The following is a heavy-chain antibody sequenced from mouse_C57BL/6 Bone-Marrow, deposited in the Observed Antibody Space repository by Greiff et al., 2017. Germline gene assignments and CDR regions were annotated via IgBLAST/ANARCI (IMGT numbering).Heavy chain of an antibody. Sequence: LVESGPELVKPGASVKISCKASGYAFSSSWMNWVKQRPGKGLEWIGRIYPGDGDTNYNGKFKGKATLTADKSSSTAYMQLSSLTSEDSAVYFCAREITTVVATNFDYWGQGTTLTVSS. CDR2: IYPGDGDT. CDR3: AREITTVVATNFDY. J-gene: IGHJ2*01. V-gene: IGHV1-82*01. CDR1: GYAFSSSW. D-gene: IGHD1-1*01.